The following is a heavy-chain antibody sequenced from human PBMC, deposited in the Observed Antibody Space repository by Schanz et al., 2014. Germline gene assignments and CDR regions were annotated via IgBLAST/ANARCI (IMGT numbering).Heavy chain of an antibody. J-gene: IGHJ4*02. CDR3: AREVGGSFGQHY. V-gene: IGHV3-7*01. CDR1: GFTFSAYW. Sequence: EVQLVESGGCLVQPWGSLRLSCAASGFTFSAYWMTWVRQAPGKGLDWVGIIKPDGSEKFYVDSVKGRFTISRDNAKNLMYLHLNSLRAEDTAVYYCAREVGGSFGQHYWGQGALVTVSS. CDR2: IKPDGSEK. D-gene: IGHD1-26*01.